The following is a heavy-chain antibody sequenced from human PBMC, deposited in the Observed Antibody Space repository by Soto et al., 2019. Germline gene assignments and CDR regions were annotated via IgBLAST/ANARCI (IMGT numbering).Heavy chain of an antibody. V-gene: IGHV4-4*07. J-gene: IGHJ4*02. CDR3: ARDTGYTYGATLDY. D-gene: IGHD5-18*01. CDR1: GVSITSYY. Sequence: KASETLSLTCTVSGVSITSYYWNWIQQPAGKGLEWIGRSFNRGSASYNPSLKSRVTVSIDTSENQFSLKLTSVTAADTAVYYCARDTGYTYGATLDYWGQGTLVTVSS. CDR2: SFNRGSA.